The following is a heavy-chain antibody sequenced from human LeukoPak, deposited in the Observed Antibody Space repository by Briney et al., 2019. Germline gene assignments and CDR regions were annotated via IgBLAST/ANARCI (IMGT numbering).Heavy chain of an antibody. V-gene: IGHV3-23*01. J-gene: IGHJ4*02. CDR2: FYACGYCT. Sequence: GSLRLSCAASGFTLSGYGMSWVRQAPGKGVGWVSAFYACGYCTYYADSVKGRFTISRDNSKDTLYLQMNSLRAEDTAVYYCAKSSIFYDSSGYYVGEKYYFDYWGQGTLVTVSS. CDR3: AKSSIFYDSSGYYVGEKYYFDY. D-gene: IGHD3-22*01. CDR1: GFTLSGYG.